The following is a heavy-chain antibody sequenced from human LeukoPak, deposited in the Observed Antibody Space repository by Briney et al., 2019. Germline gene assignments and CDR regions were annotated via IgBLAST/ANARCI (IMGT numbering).Heavy chain of an antibody. CDR2: ISVSSNYI. V-gene: IGHV3-21*04. D-gene: IGHD5-12*01. Sequence: GGSLRLSCAASGFTFSTYSMNWVRQAPGKGLEWVSSISVSSNYIYYADSVKGRFTISRDNAKNSLYLQMNSLRAEDTAVYYCAKDPVHIVATSWGQGTLVTVSS. CDR1: GFTFSTYS. J-gene: IGHJ5*02. CDR3: AKDPVHIVATS.